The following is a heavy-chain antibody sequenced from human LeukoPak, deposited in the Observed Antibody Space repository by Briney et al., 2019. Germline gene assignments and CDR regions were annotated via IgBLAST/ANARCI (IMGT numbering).Heavy chain of an antibody. CDR3: AREPPYYYYGMDV. J-gene: IGHJ6*02. V-gene: IGHV3-64*01. CDR2: ISSNGGRT. CDR1: GFTFSSYA. Sequence: PGGSLRLSCAASGFTFSSYAMHWVRQAPGKGLEYVSAISSNGGRTYYANSVKGRFTISRDNSKNTLYLQMGSLRAEDMAVYYCAREPPYYYYGMDVWGQGTTVTVSS.